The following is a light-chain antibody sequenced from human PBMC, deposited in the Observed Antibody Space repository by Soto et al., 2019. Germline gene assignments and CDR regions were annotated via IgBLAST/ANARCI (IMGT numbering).Light chain of an antibody. CDR3: QPYNDWPLT. J-gene: IGKJ1*01. Sequence: EIVMTQSPATLSVSPGERATLPCMASQTVNSNLAWYQQKPGQAPRLLIYGASIRATGIPARFSGSGSGTEFTLTISSLQSEDFGVYHCQPYNDWPLTFGQGTKVEIK. V-gene: IGKV3-15*01. CDR2: GAS. CDR1: QTVNSN.